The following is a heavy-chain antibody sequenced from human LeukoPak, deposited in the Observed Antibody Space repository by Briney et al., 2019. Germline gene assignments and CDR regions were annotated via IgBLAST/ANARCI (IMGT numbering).Heavy chain of an antibody. J-gene: IGHJ4*02. CDR1: GGSISSYY. D-gene: IGHD3-16*01. CDR2: IYYSGST. V-gene: IGHV4-59*01. CDR3: ARDGVSWILDY. Sequence: SSETLSLTCTVSGGSISSYYWSWIRQPPGKGLEWIGYIYYSGSTNYNPSLKSRVTISVDTSKNQFSLKLSSVTAADTAVYYCARDGVSWILDYWGQGTLVTVSS.